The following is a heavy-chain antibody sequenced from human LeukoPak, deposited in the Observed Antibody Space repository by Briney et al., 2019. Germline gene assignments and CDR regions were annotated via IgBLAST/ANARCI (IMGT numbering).Heavy chain of an antibody. CDR3: ARIYCSGGSCYFGY. Sequence: GGSLRLSCAASGFTFSSYSMNWVRQAPGKGLEWVPSISSSSSYIYYADSVKGRFTISRDNAKNSLYLQMNSLRAEDTAVYYCARIYCSGGSCYFGYWGQGTLVTVSS. CDR2: ISSSSSYI. CDR1: GFTFSSYS. D-gene: IGHD2-15*01. J-gene: IGHJ4*02. V-gene: IGHV3-21*01.